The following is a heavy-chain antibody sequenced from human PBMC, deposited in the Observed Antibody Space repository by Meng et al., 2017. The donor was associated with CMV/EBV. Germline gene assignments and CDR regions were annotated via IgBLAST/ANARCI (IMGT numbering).Heavy chain of an antibody. CDR3: ARDRSGDGVHFDY. D-gene: IGHD3-3*01. CDR2: ISSNGSNT. V-gene: IGHV3-64*02. CDR1: GFTFRNYA. Sequence: LTCAASGFTFRNYAMHWVRQAPGKGLQYVSAISSNGSNTYYADSVKGRFTISRDNSKNTLYLQMGSLRAEDMAVYYCARDRSGDGVHFDYWGQGTLVTVSS. J-gene: IGHJ4*02.